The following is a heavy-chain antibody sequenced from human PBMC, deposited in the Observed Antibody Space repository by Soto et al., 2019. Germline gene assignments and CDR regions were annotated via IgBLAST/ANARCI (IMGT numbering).Heavy chain of an antibody. CDR1: GFTVSSNY. CDR3: ARDLGRGSNNWFDP. D-gene: IGHD3-16*01. CDR2: IYSGGST. Sequence: GGSLRLSCAASGFTVSSNYMSWVRQAPGKGLEWVSVIYSGGSTYYADSVKGRFTISRHNSKNTLYLQMNSLRAEDTAVYYCARDLGRGSNNWFDPWGQGTLVTVSS. V-gene: IGHV3-53*04. J-gene: IGHJ5*02.